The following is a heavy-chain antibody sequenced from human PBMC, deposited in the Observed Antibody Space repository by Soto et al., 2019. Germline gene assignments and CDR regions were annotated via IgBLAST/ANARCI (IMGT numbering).Heavy chain of an antibody. D-gene: IGHD6-19*01. V-gene: IGHV3-11*05. Sequence: QVQLVESGGGLVKPGGSLRLSCAASDFTFSDYYMFWIRQAPGKGLEWVSYISSGNSYTKYADSVKGRFTISRDNAKNSLYLQMNSLRAEDTAVYYCARGVYSGWYRADALDIWGQGTMVTVSS. CDR3: ARGVYSGWYRADALDI. CDR2: ISSGNSYT. J-gene: IGHJ3*02. CDR1: DFTFSDYY.